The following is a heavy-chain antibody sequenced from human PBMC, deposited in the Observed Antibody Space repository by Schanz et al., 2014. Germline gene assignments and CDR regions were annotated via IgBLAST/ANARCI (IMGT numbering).Heavy chain of an antibody. CDR1: GFTLSSYA. J-gene: IGHJ4*02. CDR2: ISYDGSNK. Sequence: QVQLVASGAGVVQPGRSLRLSCAAYGFTLSSYAMHWVRQAPGKGLEWVAVISYDGSNKYYADSVKGRFTISRDNSKNTLYLQMNSLRAEDTAVYYCARDRGYCSGGSCLTFDYWGQGTLVTVSS. CDR3: ARDRGYCSGGSCLTFDY. D-gene: IGHD2-15*01. V-gene: IGHV3-30-3*01.